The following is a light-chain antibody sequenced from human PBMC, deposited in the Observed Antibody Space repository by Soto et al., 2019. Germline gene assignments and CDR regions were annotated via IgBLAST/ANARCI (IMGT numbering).Light chain of an antibody. CDR2: GNS. CDR3: QSYDSSLSGFVV. Sequence: QSVLTRPPSVSGAPGQRVTISCTGSSSNIGAGYDVHWYQQLPGTAPKLLIYGNSNRPSGVPDRFPGSKSGTSASLAITGLQAEDEADYYCQSYDSSLSGFVVFGGGTKLTVL. J-gene: IGLJ2*01. V-gene: IGLV1-40*01. CDR1: SSNIGAGYD.